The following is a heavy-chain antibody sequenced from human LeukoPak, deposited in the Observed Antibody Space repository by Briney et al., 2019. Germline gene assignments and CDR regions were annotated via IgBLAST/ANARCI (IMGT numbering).Heavy chain of an antibody. CDR1: GFTFSSYA. CDR2: ISYDGSNK. V-gene: IGHV3-30-3*01. CDR3: ARGYCSSTNCLPFVY. D-gene: IGHD2-2*01. Sequence: PGGSLRLSCAASGFTFSSYAMHWVRQAPGKGLEWVAVISYDGSNKYYADSVKGRFTISRDNSRSTLYLQMNSLRAEDTAVYYCARGYCSSTNCLPFVYWGQGTLVTVSS. J-gene: IGHJ4*02.